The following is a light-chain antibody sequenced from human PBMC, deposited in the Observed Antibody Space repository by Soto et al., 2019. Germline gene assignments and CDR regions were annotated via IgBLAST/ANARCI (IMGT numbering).Light chain of an antibody. Sequence: DIQMTQSPSSLSASVGDRVTITCRARQGISNYLAWYQQKPGKVPKLLIYAASTLQSGVPSRFSGSGSGTDFTLTISSLQPEDVATYYCQKYNRAPRTFGQGTKVELK. J-gene: IGKJ1*01. CDR1: QGISNY. V-gene: IGKV1-27*01. CDR3: QKYNRAPRT. CDR2: AAS.